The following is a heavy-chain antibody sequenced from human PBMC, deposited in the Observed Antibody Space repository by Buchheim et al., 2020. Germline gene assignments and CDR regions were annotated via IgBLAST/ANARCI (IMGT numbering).Heavy chain of an antibody. CDR2: IKSKREGGTI. Sequence: EEQLVESGGGSVQPGGSLRLSCAVSGFTFSNVWMTWVRQAPGKGLEWVGRIKSKREGGTIDYAAPVKGRFTISRDDSKKTVYLQMNSLKTEDTAVYYCAKDAYCSSTSCPGTYDYWGQGTL. CDR3: AKDAYCSSTSCPGTYDY. CDR1: GFTFSNVW. V-gene: IGHV3-15*01. J-gene: IGHJ4*02. D-gene: IGHD2-2*01.